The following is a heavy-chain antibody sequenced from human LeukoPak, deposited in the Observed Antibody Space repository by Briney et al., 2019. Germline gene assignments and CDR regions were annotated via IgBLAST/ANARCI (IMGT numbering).Heavy chain of an antibody. Sequence: GGSLRLSCAASGFTFSSYSMHWVRQAPGKGLEYVSAISSNGGSTYYANSVKGRFTISRDNSKNTLYLQMGSLRAEDMAVYYCARDGERRLEPPTYYYYYYYMDVWGKGTTVTVSS. J-gene: IGHJ6*03. CDR2: ISSNGGST. CDR1: GFTFSSYS. V-gene: IGHV3-64*01. D-gene: IGHD1-1*01. CDR3: ARDGERRLEPPTYYYYYYYMDV.